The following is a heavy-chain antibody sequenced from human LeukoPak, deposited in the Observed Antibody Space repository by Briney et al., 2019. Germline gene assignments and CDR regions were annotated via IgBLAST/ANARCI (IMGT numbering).Heavy chain of an antibody. CDR3: ARLPVVPAAIIYYYYYYMDV. V-gene: IGHV3-48*01. CDR1: GFTFSSYS. D-gene: IGHD2-2*01. J-gene: IGHJ6*03. CDR2: ISSSTSTI. Sequence: GGTLRLSYSASGFTFSSYSMNWVRQAPGKGLEWVSYISSSTSTIYYADSVKGRFTISRDNAKNSLYLQMNSLRAEDTAVYYCARLPVVPAAIIYYYYYYMDVWGKGTTVTVSS.